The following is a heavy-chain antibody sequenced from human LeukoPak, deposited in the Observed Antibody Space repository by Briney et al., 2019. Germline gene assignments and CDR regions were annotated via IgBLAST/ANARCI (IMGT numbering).Heavy chain of an antibody. V-gene: IGHV3-7*01. CDR3: ARDRYSYGGIYYYYMDV. Sequence: GGSLRLSCAASGFTFSSYWMSWVRQAPGKGLEWVANIKQDGSEKYYVDSVKGRFTISRDNAKNSLYLQKNSLRAEDTAVYYCARDRYSYGGIYYYYMDVWGKGTTVTVSS. CDR2: IKQDGSEK. D-gene: IGHD5-18*01. CDR1: GFTFSSYW. J-gene: IGHJ6*03.